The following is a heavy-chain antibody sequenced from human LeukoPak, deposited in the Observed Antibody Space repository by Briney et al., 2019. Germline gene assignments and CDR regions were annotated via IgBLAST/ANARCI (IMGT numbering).Heavy chain of an antibody. J-gene: IGHJ3*02. CDR3: AGLFATVTTADAFDI. CDR1: GGSFSGYY. D-gene: IGHD4-17*01. Sequence: ETLSLTCAVYGGSFSGYYWSWIRQPPGKGLEWIGGINHSGSTNYNPSLKSRVTISVDTSKNQFPLKLSSVTAADTAVYYCAGLFATVTTADAFDIWGQGTMVTVSS. V-gene: IGHV4-34*01. CDR2: INHSGST.